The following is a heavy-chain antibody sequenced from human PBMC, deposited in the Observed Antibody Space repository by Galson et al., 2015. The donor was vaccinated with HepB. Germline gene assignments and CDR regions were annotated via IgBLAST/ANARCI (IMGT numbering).Heavy chain of an antibody. D-gene: IGHD3-10*02. V-gene: IGHV3-9*01. Sequence: SLRLSCAASGFTFDDYAMHWVRQAPGKGLEWVSGISWNSGSIGYADPVKGRFTVSRDKVKNSLYLLMNSLRREDTALYYCAKASVLFGELFGWFDPWGQGTLVTVSS. CDR2: ISWNSGSI. CDR1: GFTFDDYA. J-gene: IGHJ5*02. CDR3: AKASVLFGELFGWFDP.